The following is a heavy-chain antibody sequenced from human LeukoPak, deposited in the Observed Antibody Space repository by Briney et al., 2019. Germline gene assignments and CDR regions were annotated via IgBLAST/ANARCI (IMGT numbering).Heavy chain of an antibody. V-gene: IGHV1-46*03. CDR3: VREYHGGYFDF. CDR2: VYPSAGTS. Sequence: GASVKVSCRASGYIFTSYYMDWVRQAPGQGLEWLGVVYPSAGTSDPAQRFRARITLSDDTSTSTAYMELRSLKSEDTAIYFCVREYHGGYFDFWGQGTLVTVSS. D-gene: IGHD3-16*01. CDR1: GYIFTSYY. J-gene: IGHJ4*02.